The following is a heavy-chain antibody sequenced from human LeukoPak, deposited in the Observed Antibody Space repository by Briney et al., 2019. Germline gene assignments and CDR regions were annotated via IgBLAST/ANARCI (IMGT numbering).Heavy chain of an antibody. CDR3: ARDSGAGYNMDV. D-gene: IGHD5-24*01. CDR1: GFTFSSYD. V-gene: IGHV3-33*05. Sequence: GGSLRLSCAASGFTFSSYDMHWVRQAPGKGLEWVAVILYDGTNKYYADSVKGRFTISRDNSKHTLSLQMNSLRAEDTAVYYCARDSGAGYNMDVWGQGTTVTVSS. CDR2: ILYDGTNK. J-gene: IGHJ6*02.